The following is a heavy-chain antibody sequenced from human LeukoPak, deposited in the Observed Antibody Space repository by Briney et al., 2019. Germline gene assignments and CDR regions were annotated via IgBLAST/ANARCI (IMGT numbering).Heavy chain of an antibody. D-gene: IGHD1-26*01. CDR1: GFTFSSYS. V-gene: IGHV3-21*01. Sequence: GGSLRLSCAASGFTFSSYSMNWVRQAPGEGLXXXXXISSSSSYIYYADSVKGRFTISRDNAKNSLYLQMNSLRAEDTAVYYCAGRRIVGATKDAFDIWGQGTMVTVSS. J-gene: IGHJ3*02. CDR3: AGRRIVGATKDAFDI. CDR2: ISSSSSYI.